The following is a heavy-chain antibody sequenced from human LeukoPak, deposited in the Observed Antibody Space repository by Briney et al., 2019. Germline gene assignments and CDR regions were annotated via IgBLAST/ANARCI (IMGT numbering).Heavy chain of an antibody. J-gene: IGHJ6*03. Sequence: ASVKVSCKVSGYTLTELSMHWVRQAPGKGLEWMGGFDPEDGETIYAQKFQGRVTMTRDTSISTAYMELSRLRSDDTAVYYCAREGDSSGYWGYYYYYMDVWGKGTTVTVSS. D-gene: IGHD3-22*01. V-gene: IGHV1-24*01. CDR1: GYTLTELS. CDR3: AREGDSSGYWGYYYYYMDV. CDR2: FDPEDGET.